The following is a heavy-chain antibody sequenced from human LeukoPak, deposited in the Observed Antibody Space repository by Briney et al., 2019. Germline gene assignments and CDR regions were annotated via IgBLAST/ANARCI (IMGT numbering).Heavy chain of an antibody. CDR3: AKERSYDFWSGYSNYYYYYGMDV. D-gene: IGHD3-3*01. J-gene: IGHJ6*02. Sequence: PGRSLRLSCAASGFTFSSYGTHWVRQAPGKGLEWVAVISYDGSNKYYADSVKGRFTISRDNSKNTLYLQMNGLRAEDTAVYYCAKERSYDFWSGYSNYYYYYGMDVWGQGTTVTVSS. V-gene: IGHV3-30*18. CDR2: ISYDGSNK. CDR1: GFTFSSYG.